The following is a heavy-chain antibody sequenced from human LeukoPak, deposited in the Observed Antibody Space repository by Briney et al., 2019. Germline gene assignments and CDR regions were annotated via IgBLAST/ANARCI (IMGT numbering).Heavy chain of an antibody. CDR2: IYHSGST. D-gene: IGHD2-2*01. V-gene: IGHV4-4*02. CDR1: GGSISSSYW. J-gene: IGHJ5*02. Sequence: SETLSLTCAVSGGSISSSYWWSWIRQPPGKGLEWIGEIYHSGSTNYNLSLKSRVTISVDKSKNQFSLKLNSVTAADTAVYYCARDYCTSTTCPNWFDPWGQRTLVTVSS. CDR3: ARDYCTSTTCPNWFDP.